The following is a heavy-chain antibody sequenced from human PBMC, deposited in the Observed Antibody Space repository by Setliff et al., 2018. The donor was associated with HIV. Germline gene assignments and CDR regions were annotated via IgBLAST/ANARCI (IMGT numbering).Heavy chain of an antibody. V-gene: IGHV4-30-4*08. Sequence: SETLSLTCAVYGGSFSGYYWNWIRQPPGKGLEWIGYIYYSGSTYYNPSLKSRVTISVDTSKNQFSLKLSSVTAADTAVYYCARAPPYKWEPSQDYWGQGTLVTVSS. CDR3: ARAPPYKWEPSQDY. J-gene: IGHJ4*02. CDR2: IYYSGST. CDR1: GGSFSGYY. D-gene: IGHD1-26*01.